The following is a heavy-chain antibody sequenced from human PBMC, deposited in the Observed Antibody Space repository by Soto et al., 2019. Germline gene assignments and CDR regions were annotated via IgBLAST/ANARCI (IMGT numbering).Heavy chain of an antibody. V-gene: IGHV4-31*03. CDR1: GGSISSGGYY. D-gene: IGHD2-2*01. CDR2: IYHSGTT. J-gene: IGHJ5*02. Sequence: QVQLQESGPGLVKPSQTLSLTCTVSGGSISSGGYYWSWIRQHPGKGLEWIGYIYHSGTTYYNPSLKTRVTKSGDTTTNQSSLKTTSVTAADTAVYYSAGVRGTQLPGWFDPWGQGTLVTVSS. CDR3: AGVRGTQLPGWFDP.